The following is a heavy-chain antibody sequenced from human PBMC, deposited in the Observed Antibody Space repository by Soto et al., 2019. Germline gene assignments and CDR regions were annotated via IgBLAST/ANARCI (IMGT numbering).Heavy chain of an antibody. Sequence: QVQLQLSGPGLVTPSQTLSLTCAISGDSVSSNSAGWNWIRQTPSRGLEWLGRTYYRSKWYFNFAVSVESRITINPDTSKNQFPLQLSSVTPDDTAVYYCARGSWDDVSGHYYMDVWGKGTTVTVSS. V-gene: IGHV6-1*01. CDR3: ARGSWDDVSGHYYMDV. CDR1: GDSVSSNSAG. J-gene: IGHJ6*03. D-gene: IGHD1-1*01. CDR2: TYYRSKWYF.